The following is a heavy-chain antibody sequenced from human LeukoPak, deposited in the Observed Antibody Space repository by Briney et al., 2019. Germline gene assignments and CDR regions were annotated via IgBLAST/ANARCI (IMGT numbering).Heavy chain of an antibody. CDR1: GFTVSSNF. J-gene: IGHJ5*02. D-gene: IGHD6-6*01. CDR3: ARDSSGPWFDP. Sequence: GGSLRLSCAASGFTVSSNFVSWVRQAPGKGLEWVSVIYRGDTTYYADSVKGRFTISRDNSKNTLYLQMNSLRAEDTAVYYCARDSSGPWFDPWGQGTLVTVSS. V-gene: IGHV3-66*01. CDR2: IYRGDTT.